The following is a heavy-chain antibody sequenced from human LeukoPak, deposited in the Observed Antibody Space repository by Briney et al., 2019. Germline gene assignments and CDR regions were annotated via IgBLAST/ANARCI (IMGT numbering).Heavy chain of an antibody. Sequence: SETLSLTCTVSGGSISSYYWSWIRQPPGKGLGWIGYIYYSGSTNYNPSLKSRVTISVDTSKNQFSLKLSSVTAADTAVYYCARDRKWSYDAFDIWGQGTMVTVSS. J-gene: IGHJ3*02. CDR1: GGSISSYY. D-gene: IGHD1-26*01. CDR2: IYYSGST. V-gene: IGHV4-59*01. CDR3: ARDRKWSYDAFDI.